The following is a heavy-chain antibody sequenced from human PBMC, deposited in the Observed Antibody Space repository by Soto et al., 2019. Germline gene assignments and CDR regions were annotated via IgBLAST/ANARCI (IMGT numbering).Heavy chain of an antibody. CDR2: MNPNSGNT. V-gene: IGHV1-8*01. D-gene: IGHD1-1*01. Sequence: QVQLVQSGAEVKKPGASVKVSCKASGYTFTSYDINWVRQATGQGLEWMGWMNPNSGNTGYAQKFQGRVTMARNTSISTAYMELSSLRSEETAVYYCARERTGTTSMDVWGQGTTVTVSS. CDR3: ARERTGTTSMDV. CDR1: GYTFTSYD. J-gene: IGHJ6*02.